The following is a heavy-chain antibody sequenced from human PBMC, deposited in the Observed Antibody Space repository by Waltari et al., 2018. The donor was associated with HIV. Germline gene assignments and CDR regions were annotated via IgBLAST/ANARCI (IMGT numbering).Heavy chain of an antibody. J-gene: IGHJ4*02. Sequence: EVQLVESGGGLVPPGGSLRLPCAASEFTFNNSWMTWVRQAPGKGLEWVANIKQDESEKYYVDSGKGRFTISRDNAKNSLFLQMNSLRAEDTAVYYCAREALYDSSGYYFDYWGQGTLVTVSS. V-gene: IGHV3-7*01. D-gene: IGHD3-22*01. CDR2: IKQDESEK. CDR3: AREALYDSSGYYFDY. CDR1: EFTFNNSW.